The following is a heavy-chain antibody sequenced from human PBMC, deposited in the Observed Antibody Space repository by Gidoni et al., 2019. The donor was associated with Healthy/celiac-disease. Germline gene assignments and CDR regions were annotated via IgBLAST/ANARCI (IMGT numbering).Heavy chain of an antibody. CDR1: GGSISSGGYS. V-gene: IGHV4-30-4*07. Sequence: QVQLQESGPGLVKPSQTLSLTCAVSGGSISSGGYSWSWIRQPPGKGLEWIGYIYYSGSTYYNPSLKSRVTISVDTSKNQFSLKLSSVTAADTAVYYCARGADTGGVSLDYWGQGTLVTVSS. J-gene: IGHJ4*02. D-gene: IGHD7-27*01. CDR2: IYYSGST. CDR3: ARGADTGGVSLDY.